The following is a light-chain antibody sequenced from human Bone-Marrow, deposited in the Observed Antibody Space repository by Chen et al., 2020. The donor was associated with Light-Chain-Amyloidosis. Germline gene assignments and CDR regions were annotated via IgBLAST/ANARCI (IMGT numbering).Light chain of an antibody. J-gene: IGLJ3*02. CDR2: EDD. CDR3: QSYQGSSQGV. Sequence: NFMLTQPHSVSESPGKTVIISCTRSSGSIATNYVQWYQQRPGSSPTTVIYEDDQRPSGVPDRFSGSIDRSSNSASLTISGLKAEDEADYCCQSYQGSSQGVFGGGTKLTGL. V-gene: IGLV6-57*01. CDR1: SGSIATNY.